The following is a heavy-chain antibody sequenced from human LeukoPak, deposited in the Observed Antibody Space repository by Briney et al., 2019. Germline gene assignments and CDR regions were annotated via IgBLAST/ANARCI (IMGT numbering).Heavy chain of an antibody. Sequence: GGSLRLSCAASGFTFSDYYMSRIRQAPGKGLEWVSYISSSGSTIYYADSVKGRFTISRDNAKNSLYLQMNSLRAEDTAVYYCASGIVVVPAAYDAFDIWGQGTMVTVSS. CDR1: GFTFSDYY. J-gene: IGHJ3*02. V-gene: IGHV3-11*01. D-gene: IGHD2-2*01. CDR3: ASGIVVVPAAYDAFDI. CDR2: ISSSGSTI.